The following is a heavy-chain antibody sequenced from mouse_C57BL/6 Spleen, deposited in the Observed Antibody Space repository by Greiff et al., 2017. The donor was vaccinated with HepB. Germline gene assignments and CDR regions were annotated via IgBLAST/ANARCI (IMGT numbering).Heavy chain of an antibody. CDR3: AREDYGYDERGYFDY. V-gene: IGHV2-9-1*01. CDR1: GFSLTSYA. CDR2: IWTGGGT. D-gene: IGHD2-2*01. J-gene: IGHJ2*01. Sequence: VKLQESGPGLVAPSQSLSITCTVSGFSLTSYAISWVRQPPRKGLEWLGVIWTGGGTNYNSALKSRLSISKDNTKSQVFLKMNSLQTDETDRYYCAREDYGYDERGYFDYWGQGTTLTVSS.